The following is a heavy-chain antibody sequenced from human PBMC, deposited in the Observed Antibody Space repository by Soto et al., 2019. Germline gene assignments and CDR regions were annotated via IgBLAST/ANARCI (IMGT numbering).Heavy chain of an antibody. CDR2: ISGSGGST. CDR1: GFTFSSYA. J-gene: IGHJ5*02. Sequence: GGSLRLSCAASGFTFSSYAMSWVRQAPGKGLEWVSAISGSGGSTYYADSVKGRFTISRDNSRNTLYLQMNSLRAEATAVYYCAKRADCTNGVCPPRVPWGQGTLVTVSS. V-gene: IGHV3-23*01. D-gene: IGHD2-8*01. CDR3: AKRADCTNGVCPPRVP.